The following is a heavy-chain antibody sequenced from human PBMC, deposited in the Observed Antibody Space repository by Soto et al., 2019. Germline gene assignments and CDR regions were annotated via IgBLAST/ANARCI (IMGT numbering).Heavy chain of an antibody. CDR1: GGSISSSSYY. D-gene: IGHD2-8*01. CDR2: IYYSGST. J-gene: IGHJ5*02. Sequence: PSETLSLTCTVSGGSISSSSYYWGWIRQPPGKGLEWIGSIYYSGSTYYNPSLKSRVTISVDTSKNQFSLKLSSVTAADTAVYYCARHCTNGVHNYLNWFDPWGQGTLVTVSS. V-gene: IGHV4-39*01. CDR3: ARHCTNGVHNYLNWFDP.